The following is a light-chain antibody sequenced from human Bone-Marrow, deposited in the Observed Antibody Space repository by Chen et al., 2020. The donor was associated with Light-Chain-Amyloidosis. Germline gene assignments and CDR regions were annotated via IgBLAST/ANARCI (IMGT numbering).Light chain of an antibody. J-gene: IGKJ4*02. V-gene: IGKV3-20*01. Sequence: EIVLTQSPGTLSLSPGEGANLSCRASQTISSNYLTWYQQKFGQAPRLLIYGSSSRATGIPDRVTGSGSGIAFTVTINRLSPEDIAMYYCLKYGTSPLTLGGGTKVGIK. CDR1: QTISSNY. CDR3: LKYGTSPLT. CDR2: GSS.